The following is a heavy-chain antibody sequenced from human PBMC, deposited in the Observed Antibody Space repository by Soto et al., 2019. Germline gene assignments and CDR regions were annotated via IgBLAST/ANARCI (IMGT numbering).Heavy chain of an antibody. V-gene: IGHV3-66*01. CDR3: ARSSVPLGDYYYYYMDV. D-gene: IGHD3-16*01. CDR1: GFTVSSNY. J-gene: IGHJ6*03. CDR2: IYSGGST. Sequence: GGSLRLSCAASGFTVSSNYMSWVRQAPGKGLEWVSVIYSGGSTYYADSVKGRFTISRDNSKNTLYLQMNSLRAEDTAVYYCARSSVPLGDYYYYYMDVWGKGTTVTVSS.